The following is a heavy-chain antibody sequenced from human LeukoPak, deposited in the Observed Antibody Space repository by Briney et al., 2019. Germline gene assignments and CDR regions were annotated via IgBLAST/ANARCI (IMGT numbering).Heavy chain of an antibody. CDR1: GFTFSSYA. Sequence: PGGSLRLSCAASGFTFSSYAISWVRQAPGKGLEWVSAISGSGGYTYYADSVKGRFTISRDNSKNTLYLQMNSLRAEDTAVYYCAKNWGATISYAFDIWGQGTMVTVSS. CDR2: ISGSGGYT. D-gene: IGHD5-12*01. CDR3: AKNWGATISYAFDI. V-gene: IGHV3-23*01. J-gene: IGHJ3*02.